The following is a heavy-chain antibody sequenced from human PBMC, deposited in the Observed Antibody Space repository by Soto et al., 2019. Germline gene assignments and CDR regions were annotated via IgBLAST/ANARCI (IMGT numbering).Heavy chain of an antibody. Sequence: EVQRVESGGGLVQPGGSLRLSCAASGFTFSSYSMNWVRQAPGKGREWVSDISSSSSTIYYADSVKGRFTIFTDNAHNSLYLQMNRPSAEDTAVYYCVSAFKMTTLFSGRRENFDYLGQGTLVTVSS. CDR3: VSAFKMTTLFSGRRENFDY. V-gene: IGHV3-48*01. D-gene: IGHD4-17*01. CDR2: ISSSSSTI. CDR1: GFTFSSYS. J-gene: IGHJ4*02.